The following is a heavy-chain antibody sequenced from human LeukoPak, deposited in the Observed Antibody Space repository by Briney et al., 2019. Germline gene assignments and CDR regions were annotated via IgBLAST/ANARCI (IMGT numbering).Heavy chain of an antibody. V-gene: IGHV1-2*02. CDR1: GYTFTSYD. D-gene: IGHD4-17*01. Sequence: RGASVKVSCKASGYTFTSYDINWVRQATGQGLEWMGWINPNSGGTNYAQKFQGRVTMTRDTSISTAYMELSRLRSDDTAVYYCARDHYGDYTTGSSYHDYWGQGTLVTVSS. CDR2: INPNSGGT. J-gene: IGHJ4*02. CDR3: ARDHYGDYTTGSSYHDY.